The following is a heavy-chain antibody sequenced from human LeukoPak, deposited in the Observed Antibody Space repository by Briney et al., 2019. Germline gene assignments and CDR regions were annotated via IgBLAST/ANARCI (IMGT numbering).Heavy chain of an antibody. D-gene: IGHD6-19*01. J-gene: IGHJ5*02. CDR1: GFTFSSYS. Sequence: GGSLRLSCAASGFTFSSYSMNWVRRAPGKGLEWVSSISSSSSYIYYADSVKGRFTISRDNAKNSLYLQMNSLRAEDTAVYYCARASYSSGWYNWFDPWGQGTLVTVSS. CDR3: ARASYSSGWYNWFDP. V-gene: IGHV3-21*01. CDR2: ISSSSSYI.